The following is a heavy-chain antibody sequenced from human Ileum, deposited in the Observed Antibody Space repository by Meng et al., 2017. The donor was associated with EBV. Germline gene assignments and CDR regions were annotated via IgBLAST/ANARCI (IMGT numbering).Heavy chain of an antibody. CDR1: GGSLSGYY. Sequence: EESGPGMVKPSETLSLTCTVSGGSLSGYYWSWIRQPPGKGLEWIGYIYYSGNANYNPSLKSRLRLSVDTSTNQFSLNLDSVTAADTAVYYCARTRGSAGAGTDPWGQGTLVTVSS. CDR2: IYYSGNA. CDR3: ARTRGSAGAGTDP. J-gene: IGHJ5*02. D-gene: IGHD1-1*01. V-gene: IGHV4-59*01.